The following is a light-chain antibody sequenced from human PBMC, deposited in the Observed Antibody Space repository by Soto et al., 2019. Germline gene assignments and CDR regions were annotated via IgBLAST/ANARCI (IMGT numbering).Light chain of an antibody. CDR2: EAS. CDR1: STDFVSYNR. V-gene: IGLV2-18*01. J-gene: IGLJ1*01. CDR3: SLYTSEKTYV. Sequence: QSVLTQPPSVAGSPGQSVTISCTGTSTDFVSYNRVSWYQQPPGTAPKLIIYEASNRPSGVPDRFSGSKSGNTASLTISGLPAADEADYYCSLYTSEKTYVFGTGTKVTVL.